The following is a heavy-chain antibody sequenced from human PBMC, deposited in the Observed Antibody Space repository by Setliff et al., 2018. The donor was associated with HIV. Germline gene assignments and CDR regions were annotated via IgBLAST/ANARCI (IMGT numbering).Heavy chain of an antibody. CDR3: ARSAKSGAWTYYDFWSGYSYYYYMDV. CDR1: GGTFSSYA. D-gene: IGHD3-3*01. Sequence: SVKVSCKASGGTFSSYAISWVRQAPGQGLEWMGGIIPIFGTANYAQKFQGRVTITADESTSTAYMELSSLRSEDTAVYYCARSAKSGAWTYYDFWSGYSYYYYMDVWGKGTTVTVS. J-gene: IGHJ6*03. V-gene: IGHV1-69*13. CDR2: IIPIFGTA.